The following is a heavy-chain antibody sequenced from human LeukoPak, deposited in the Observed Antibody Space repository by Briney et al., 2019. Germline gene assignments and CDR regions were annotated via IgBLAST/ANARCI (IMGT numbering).Heavy chain of an antibody. V-gene: IGHV1-69*13. D-gene: IGHD3-22*01. CDR1: GYTFTSYG. CDR3: ARSKLSERSGSPFDY. Sequence: SVKVSCKASGYTFTSYGISWVRQAPGQGLEWMGGIIPIFGTANYAQKFQGRVTITADESTSTAYMELSSLRSEDTAVYYCARSKLSERSGSPFDYWGQGTLVTVSS. J-gene: IGHJ4*02. CDR2: IIPIFGTA.